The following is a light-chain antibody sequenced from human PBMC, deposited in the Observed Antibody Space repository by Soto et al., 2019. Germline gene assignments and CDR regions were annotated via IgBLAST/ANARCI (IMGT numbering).Light chain of an antibody. V-gene: IGKV3D-20*02. CDR3: HQRQRWPRT. CDR1: QSVSNNY. Sequence: IVLTQSPVTLSLSPGERATLSCRASQSVSNNYLAWYQQKPGQAPRLLIYGASNRATGIPDRFSGSGSGTDFTLTITSLEPADVAFYYCHQRQRWPRTFGQGTKVDIK. CDR2: GAS. J-gene: IGKJ1*01.